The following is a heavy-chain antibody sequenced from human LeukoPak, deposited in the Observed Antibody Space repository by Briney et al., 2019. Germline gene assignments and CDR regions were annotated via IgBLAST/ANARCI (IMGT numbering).Heavy chain of an antibody. J-gene: IGHJ6*02. Sequence: PGRSPRLSCAASGFTFSSYAMHWVRQAPGKGLEWVAVISYDGSNKYYADSVKGRFTISRDNSKNTLYLQMNSLRAEDTAVYYCAREWRYMDSYGMDVWGQGTTVTVSS. CDR2: ISYDGSNK. CDR1: GFTFSSYA. CDR3: AREWRYMDSYGMDV. V-gene: IGHV3-30-3*01. D-gene: IGHD5-12*01.